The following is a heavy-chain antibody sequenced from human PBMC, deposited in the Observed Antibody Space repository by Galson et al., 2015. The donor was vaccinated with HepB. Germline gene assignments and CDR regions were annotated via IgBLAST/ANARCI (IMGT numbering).Heavy chain of an antibody. V-gene: IGHV1-18*01. J-gene: IGHJ5*02. Sequence: SVKVSCKASGYTFTSYGISWVRQAPGQGLEWMGWISTYNINTIYAQKLQGRVTMTTETSTSTAYMELRSLRSDDTAVYYCARNREWGWFDPWRQGTLVTVSA. CDR1: GYTFTSYG. D-gene: IGHD3-3*01. CDR2: ISTYNINT. CDR3: ARNREWGWFDP.